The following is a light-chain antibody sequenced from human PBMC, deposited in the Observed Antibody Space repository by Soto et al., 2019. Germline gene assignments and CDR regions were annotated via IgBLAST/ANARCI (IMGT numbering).Light chain of an antibody. Sequence: QSVLTQPASVSGSPGQSITISCTGTSSDVGGYHYVSWYQQYPGKAPKVMIYDVSNRPSGVSNRFSGSKSGTTASLTSSGLQAEDEADYYYSSYTSSSTYVFGSGTKVTVL. CDR2: DVS. CDR3: SSYTSSSTYV. CDR1: SSDVGGYHY. J-gene: IGLJ1*01. V-gene: IGLV2-14*01.